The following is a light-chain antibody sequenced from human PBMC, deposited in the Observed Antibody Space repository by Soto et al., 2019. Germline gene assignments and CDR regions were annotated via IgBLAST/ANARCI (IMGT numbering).Light chain of an antibody. CDR3: QQYGGSPLVT. CDR1: QSVANNY. CDR2: DAS. V-gene: IGKV3-20*01. J-gene: IGKJ4*01. Sequence: EVVLTQSPGTLSLSPGERATLSCRASQSVANNYLAWYQQKPGQAPSLLLYDASSRATGIPDRFSGSGSGTDFTLTISRLEPDDFAVYYCQQYGGSPLVTFGGGTKVEIK.